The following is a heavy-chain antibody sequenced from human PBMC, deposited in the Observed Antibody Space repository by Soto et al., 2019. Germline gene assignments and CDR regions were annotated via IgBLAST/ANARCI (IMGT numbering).Heavy chain of an antibody. V-gene: IGHV4-30-4*01. J-gene: IGHJ4*02. CDR3: ASGSYYYDSSGYYHY. CDR1: GGSISSGDYY. D-gene: IGHD3-22*01. CDR2: IYYSGST. Sequence: QVQLQESGPGLVKPSQTLSLTCTVSGGSISSGDYYWIWIRQPPGKGLEWIGYIYYSGSTYYNPSLKSLVTSSVDPSKNQFSLKLGSVTAADAAVYYCASGSYYYDSSGYYHYWGQRTLVAVSS.